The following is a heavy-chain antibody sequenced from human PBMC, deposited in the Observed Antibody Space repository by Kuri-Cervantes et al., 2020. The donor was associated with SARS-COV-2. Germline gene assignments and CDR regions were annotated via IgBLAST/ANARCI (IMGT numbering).Heavy chain of an antibody. CDR2: ISQSGIT. CDR3: ARELGQNYFDY. V-gene: IGHV4-4*02. Sequence: GSLRLSCAVSDGSISSNNWWSWVRQPPGKGLEWIGEISQSGITNYNPSLKSRVTISVDKSKNQLSLKLTSVTAADTAVYYCARELGQNYFDYWGQGTLVTVSS. CDR1: DGSISSNNW. D-gene: IGHD3-3*02. J-gene: IGHJ4*02.